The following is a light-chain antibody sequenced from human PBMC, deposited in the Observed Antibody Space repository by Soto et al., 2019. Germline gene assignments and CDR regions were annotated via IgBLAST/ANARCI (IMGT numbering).Light chain of an antibody. V-gene: IGLV2-14*03. CDR3: ASSTSDSLYV. J-gene: IGLJ1*01. Sequence: QSVLTQPASVSGSPGQSITISCTGTSSDICLYDYVSWYQQHSGKAPKLMIYDVSNRTSGVSSRFSGSKSGNTASLSISALMAEDEADYFCASSTSDSLYVFGTGTKVTVL. CDR1: SSDICLYDY. CDR2: DVS.